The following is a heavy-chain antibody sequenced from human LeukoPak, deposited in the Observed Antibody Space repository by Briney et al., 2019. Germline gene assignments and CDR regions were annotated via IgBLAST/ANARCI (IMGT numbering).Heavy chain of an antibody. CDR3: AKDNRRHYTSGPNPDSLH. CDR1: GFIFNNYA. V-gene: IGHV3-9*01. J-gene: IGHJ4*02. D-gene: IGHD6-19*01. Sequence: GGSLRLSCAGSGFIFNNYAMHWVRQPPGKGLEWVSGISWNSGSIDYADSVKGRFTISRDNAKNSLYLQMNSLRVEDTAFYYCAKDNRRHYTSGPNPDSLHWGQGALVTVTS. CDR2: ISWNSGSI.